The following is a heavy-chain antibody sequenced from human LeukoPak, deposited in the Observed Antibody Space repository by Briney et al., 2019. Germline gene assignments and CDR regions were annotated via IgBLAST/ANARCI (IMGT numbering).Heavy chain of an antibody. Sequence: SETLSLTCVVSGYSISSGYYWGWIRQPPGKGLEWIGSISHSADTYYNPSLRSRVTISEDTSKNQFSLNLGSVTAADTAVYYCARLGRYCSGSTCYPTNFGNWGQGTLVTVSS. J-gene: IGHJ4*02. D-gene: IGHD2-15*01. V-gene: IGHV4-38-2*01. CDR1: GYSISSGYY. CDR2: ISHSADT. CDR3: ARLGRYCSGSTCYPTNFGN.